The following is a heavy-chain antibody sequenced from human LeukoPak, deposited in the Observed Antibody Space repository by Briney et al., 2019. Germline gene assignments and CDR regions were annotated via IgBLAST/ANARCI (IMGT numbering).Heavy chain of an antibody. D-gene: IGHD3-22*01. Sequence: SETLSLTCAVYGGSFSGYYWSWIRQPPGKGLEGIGEINHSGSTNYNPSLKSRVTISVDTSKNQFSLKLSSVTAADTAVYYCARVGGRNDSSVLYYFDYWGQGTLVTVSS. J-gene: IGHJ4*02. V-gene: IGHV4-34*01. CDR3: ARVGGRNDSSVLYYFDY. CDR1: GGSFSGYY. CDR2: INHSGST.